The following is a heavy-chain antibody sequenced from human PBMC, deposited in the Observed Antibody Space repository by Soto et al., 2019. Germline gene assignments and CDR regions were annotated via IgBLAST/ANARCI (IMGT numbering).Heavy chain of an antibody. CDR2: IKQDGSEK. V-gene: IGHV3-7*01. CDR3: ARGAREAYSSASSGIPYYFDY. CDR1: GFTFSSYW. J-gene: IGHJ4*02. Sequence: PGGSLRLSCAASGFTFSSYWMSWVRQAPGKGLGWVANIKQDGSEKYYVDSVKGRFTISRDNAKNSLYLQMNSLRAEDTAVYYSARGAREAYSSASSGIPYYFDYWGQGTLVTVSS. D-gene: IGHD6-6*01.